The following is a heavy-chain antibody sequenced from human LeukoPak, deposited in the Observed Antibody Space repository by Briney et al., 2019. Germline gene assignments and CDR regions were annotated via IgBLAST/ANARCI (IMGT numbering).Heavy chain of an antibody. CDR1: GFTLSSNF. Sequence: GGSLRLSCAASGFTLSSNFMTWVRQAPGKGLEWVSVIHTGGRTYYVDSVKGRFTISRDDSKNTFYLHMNSLRAEDAAVYYCARGGLYDSSGYSPFDYWGQGTLVTVSS. CDR3: ARGGLYDSSGYSPFDY. D-gene: IGHD3-22*01. J-gene: IGHJ4*02. CDR2: IHTGGRT. V-gene: IGHV3-66*01.